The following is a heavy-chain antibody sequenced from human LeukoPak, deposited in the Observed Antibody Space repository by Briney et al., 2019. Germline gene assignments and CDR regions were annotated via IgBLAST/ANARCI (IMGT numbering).Heavy chain of an antibody. J-gene: IGHJ3*02. CDR1: GYIFINYF. D-gene: IGHD6-19*01. Sequence: WASVKVSCKASGYIFINYFIHWVREAPGQGLEWMGIINPRDVSTTYAQKFQGRVTMTRDTSTSTVYMELSSLRSEGTAVYYCAREEQWHKEAFDIWGQGTMVTVSS. CDR2: INPRDVST. V-gene: IGHV1-46*01. CDR3: AREEQWHKEAFDI.